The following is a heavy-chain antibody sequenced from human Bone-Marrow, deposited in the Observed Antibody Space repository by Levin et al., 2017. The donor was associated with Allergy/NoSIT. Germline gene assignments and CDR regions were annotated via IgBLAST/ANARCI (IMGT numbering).Heavy chain of an antibody. D-gene: IGHD6-6*01. J-gene: IGHJ4*02. CDR2: IRAKADGGTT. CDR3: TRGFVAD. Sequence: SCTTSGFTFGDFVISWVRQAPGRGLEWVGFIRAKADGGTTEFAASVQGRFSISRDDSKSIAFLQMNRLKIEDTAVYYCTRGFVADWGQGTLVTVSS. V-gene: IGHV3-49*04. CDR1: GFTFGDFV.